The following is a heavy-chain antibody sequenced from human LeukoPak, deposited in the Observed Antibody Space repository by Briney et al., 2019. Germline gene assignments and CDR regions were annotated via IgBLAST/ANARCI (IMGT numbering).Heavy chain of an antibody. Sequence: PGGSLRLSCAASGFTFSSYAMSWVRQAPGKGLEWVSAISGSGGSTYYADSVKGRFTISRDNSKNTLYLQMNSLRAEDTAVYYCARAYSSGWEAWFDPWGQETLVTVSS. CDR1: GFTFSSYA. V-gene: IGHV3-23*01. J-gene: IGHJ5*02. CDR3: ARAYSSGWEAWFDP. D-gene: IGHD6-19*01. CDR2: ISGSGGST.